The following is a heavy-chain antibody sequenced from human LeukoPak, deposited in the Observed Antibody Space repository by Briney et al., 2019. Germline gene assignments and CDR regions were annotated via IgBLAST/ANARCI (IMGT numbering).Heavy chain of an antibody. D-gene: IGHD6-13*01. CDR1: GYTFTGYY. CDR2: INPNSGGT. V-gene: IGHV1-2*02. CDR3: ARPIDIAAAGPNSWFDP. Sequence: GASVKVSCKASGYTFTGYYMHWVRQAPGQGLEWMGWINPNSGGTNYAQKFQGRVTRTRDTSISTAYMELSRLRSDDTAVYYCARPIDIAAAGPNSWFDPWGQGTLVTVSS. J-gene: IGHJ5*02.